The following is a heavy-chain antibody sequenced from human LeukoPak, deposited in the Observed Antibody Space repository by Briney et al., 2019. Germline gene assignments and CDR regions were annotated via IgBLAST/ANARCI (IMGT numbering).Heavy chain of an antibody. V-gene: IGHV4-38-2*02. CDR1: GYSISSGYY. CDR2: IYHSGST. Sequence: SETLSLTCTVSGYSISSGYYWGWIRQPPGKGLEWIGSIYHSGSTYYNPSLKSRVTISVDTSKNQFSLKLSSVTAADTAVYYCARDGLAVAGTFDYWGQGTLVTVSS. D-gene: IGHD6-19*01. J-gene: IGHJ4*02. CDR3: ARDGLAVAGTFDY.